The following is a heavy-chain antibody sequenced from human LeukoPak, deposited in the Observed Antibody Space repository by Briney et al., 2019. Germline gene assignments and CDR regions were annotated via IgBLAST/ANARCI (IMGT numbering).Heavy chain of an antibody. V-gene: IGHV1-58*01. D-gene: IGHD3-3*01. J-gene: IGHJ6*02. CDR3: AGAAFKEPPYDFWGRSQGYYYGMDV. CDR2: IVVGSGNT. Sequence: SVKVSCKASGFTFTSSAVQWVRQARGQRLEWIGWIVVGSGNTNYAQKLQERVTITRDMSTSTAYMELSSLRSEDTAVYYCAGAAFKEPPYDFWGRSQGYYYGMDVWGQGTTVTVSS. CDR1: GFTFTSSA.